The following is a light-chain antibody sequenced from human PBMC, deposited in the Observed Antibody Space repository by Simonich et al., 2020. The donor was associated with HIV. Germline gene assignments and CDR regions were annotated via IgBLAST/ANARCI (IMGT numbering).Light chain of an antibody. CDR1: KSVLYNSYNKNY. Sequence: DIVMTQSPDSLAVSLGERATINCKSSKSVLYNSYNKNYLAWYQQKPRQPPKLLIYWASTRESGVPDRFSGSGSGTDFTLTISSLQAEDVAVYYCQQYYTTPRTFGQGTKVEIK. CDR3: QQYYTTPRT. J-gene: IGKJ1*01. V-gene: IGKV4-1*01. CDR2: WAS.